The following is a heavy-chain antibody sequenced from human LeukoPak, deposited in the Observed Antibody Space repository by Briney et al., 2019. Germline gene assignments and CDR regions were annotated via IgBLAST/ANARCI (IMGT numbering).Heavy chain of an antibody. J-gene: IGHJ4*02. CDR3: ATQRGSYLWGTDFDY. Sequence: ASVKVSCKASGYTFTGYYMHWVRHAPGQGLEWMGWINPNSGDTKYAQKFQGRVTMTRDTSISTAYIDLSRLRSDHTAGYYCATQRGSYLWGTDFDYWGQASLVSVCS. D-gene: IGHD3-16*01. CDR1: GYTFTGYY. CDR2: INPNSGDT. V-gene: IGHV1-2*02.